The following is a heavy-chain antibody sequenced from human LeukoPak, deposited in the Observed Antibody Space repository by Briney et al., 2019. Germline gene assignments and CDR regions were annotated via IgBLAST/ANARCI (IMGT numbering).Heavy chain of an antibody. V-gene: IGHV4-34*01. CDR1: GGSFSGYY. D-gene: IGHD4-17*01. J-gene: IGHJ4*02. Sequence: PSETLSLTCAVYGGSFSGYYWSWIRQPPGKGLEWIGEINHSGNTNYNPSLKSRVTISVDTSKNQFSLKLSSVTAADTAVYYCARFNYGDYYFDYWGQGTLVTVSS. CDR2: INHSGNT. CDR3: ARFNYGDYYFDY.